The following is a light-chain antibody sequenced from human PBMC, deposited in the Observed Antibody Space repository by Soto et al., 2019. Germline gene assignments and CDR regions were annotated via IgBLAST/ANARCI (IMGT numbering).Light chain of an antibody. Sequence: EVVLTQSPGTLSLSPGERATLSCWASQSVSRSYLAWYQQKPGQAPRLLIYIASGRATGIPDRFSGSGSGTDFTLTISRLEPEDFAMYSCQQYGSSPSTFGQGTKLEI. V-gene: IGKV3-20*01. CDR2: IAS. CDR3: QQYGSSPST. J-gene: IGKJ2*01. CDR1: QSVSRSY.